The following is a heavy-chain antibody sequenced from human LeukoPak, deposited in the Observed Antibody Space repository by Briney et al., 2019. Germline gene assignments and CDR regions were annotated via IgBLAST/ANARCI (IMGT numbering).Heavy chain of an antibody. CDR3: ARGSGGSHPTFDY. J-gene: IGHJ4*02. CDR2: IYYSGST. V-gene: IGHV4-30-4*07. D-gene: IGHD2-15*01. CDR1: GGSISSGGYS. Sequence: SETLSLTCAVSGGSISSGGYSWSWIRQPPGKGLEWIGYIYYSGSTYYNPSLKSRVTISVDTSKNQFSLKLSSVTAADTAVYYCARGSGGSHPTFDYWGQGTPVTVSS.